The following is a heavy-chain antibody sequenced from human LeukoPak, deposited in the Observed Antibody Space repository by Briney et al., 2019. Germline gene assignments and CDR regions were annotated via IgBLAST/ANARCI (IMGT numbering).Heavy chain of an antibody. J-gene: IGHJ3*02. CDR3: ARSGYSYGADAFDI. CDR1: GDSISSYY. Sequence: PSETLSLTCTVSGDSISSYYWSWIRQPPGKGLEWIGYIYYSGSTNYNPSLKSRVTISVDTSKNQFSLKLSSVTAADTAVYYCARSGYSYGADAFDIWGQGTMVTVSS. V-gene: IGHV4-59*01. CDR2: IYYSGST. D-gene: IGHD5-18*01.